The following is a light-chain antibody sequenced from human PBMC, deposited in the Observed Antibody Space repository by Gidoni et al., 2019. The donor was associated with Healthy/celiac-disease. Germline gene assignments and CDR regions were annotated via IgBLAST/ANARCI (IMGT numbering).Light chain of an antibody. CDR3: QQYNTWPRAT. J-gene: IGKJ4*01. V-gene: IGKV3D-15*01. CDR2: GAS. Sequence: EIVMTQSPATLSVSPGERATLPCRASQSVSSNLACYQQKPGQAPRLLIYGASTRATGIPARFSGSGSGTEFTLTISSLQSEDFAVYYCQQYNTWPRATFGGGTKVGIK. CDR1: QSVSSN.